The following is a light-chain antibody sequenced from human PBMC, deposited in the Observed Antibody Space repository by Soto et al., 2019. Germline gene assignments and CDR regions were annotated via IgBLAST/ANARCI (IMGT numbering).Light chain of an antibody. CDR1: QSVSTS. V-gene: IGKV3-11*01. CDR2: DAS. CDR3: QVRDVWPS. Sequence: IVLIQSPVTLAVSQGESAVLSCRASQSVSTSLAWYQHKPGQAPRLFIYDASKRAPGIPARFTGSGSGAHFTLTISSLEPEDIAVYYCQVRDVWPSFGQGTKV. J-gene: IGKJ1*01.